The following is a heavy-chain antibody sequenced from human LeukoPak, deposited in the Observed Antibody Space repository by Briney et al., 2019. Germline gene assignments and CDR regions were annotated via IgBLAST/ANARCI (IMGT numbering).Heavy chain of an antibody. CDR3: ARTATAYCGGDCLGPFDP. Sequence: GGSLRLCCAASGFTFSSYSMNWVRQAPGKGLEWVSSISSSSNYVYYTDSMKGRFTISRDNAKNSLYLQMNSLRAEDTAVYFCARTATAYCGGDCLGPFDPWGQGTLVTVSS. D-gene: IGHD2-21*02. CDR2: ISSSSNYV. CDR1: GFTFSSYS. V-gene: IGHV3-21*01. J-gene: IGHJ5*02.